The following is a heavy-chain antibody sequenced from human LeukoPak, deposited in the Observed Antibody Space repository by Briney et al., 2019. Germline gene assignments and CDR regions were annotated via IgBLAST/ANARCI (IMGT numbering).Heavy chain of an antibody. CDR1: GYSLINHW. CDR3: ARQGSYDNTGYSFDY. Sequence: GESLKISCKASGYSLINHWIGWVRQMPGTGLDWMGIIYPGNADATYSPSFQGQVTISADKSTTTVYLQWSSLKASDTAMCYCARQGSYDNTGYSFDYWGQGTLVTVSS. V-gene: IGHV5-51*01. D-gene: IGHD3-22*01. J-gene: IGHJ4*02. CDR2: IYPGNADA.